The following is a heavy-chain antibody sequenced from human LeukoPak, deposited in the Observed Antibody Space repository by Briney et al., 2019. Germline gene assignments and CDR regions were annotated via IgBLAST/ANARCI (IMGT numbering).Heavy chain of an antibody. CDR3: AKDEGRFDS. J-gene: IGHJ5*01. V-gene: IGHV1-18*01. CDR2: ISTFTGDT. CDR1: GYPFTKSG. Sequence: ASVKVSCKGSGYPFTKSGIAWVRQAPGQGLEWMGWISTFTGDTNYAQKFQTKVTMTTDTSTTTVYMELKSLTSDDSAVYYCAKDEGRFDSWGQGTLVTVSS.